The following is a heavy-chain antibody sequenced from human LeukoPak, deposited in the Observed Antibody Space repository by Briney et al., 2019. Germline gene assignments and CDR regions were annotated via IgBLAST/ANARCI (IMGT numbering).Heavy chain of an antibody. V-gene: IGHV4-4*07. Sequence: SETLSLTCTVSGGSISSYYWSWIRQPAGKGLEWIGRIYTSGSTNYNPSLKGRVTISVDTSKNQFSLKLSSVTAADTAVYYCARGGRFLEWLSPLTFDIWGQGTMVTVSS. J-gene: IGHJ3*02. D-gene: IGHD3-3*01. CDR3: ARGGRFLEWLSPLTFDI. CDR2: IYTSGST. CDR1: GGSISSYY.